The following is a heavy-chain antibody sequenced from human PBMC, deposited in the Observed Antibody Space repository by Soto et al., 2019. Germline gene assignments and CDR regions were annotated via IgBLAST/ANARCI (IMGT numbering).Heavy chain of an antibody. CDR2: IYSGGYT. CDR1: GFTVSNNY. Sequence: EVQLVESGGGLIQPGGSLRLSCAVSGFTVSNNYMSWVRQAPGKGLEGVSVIYSGGYTAYGDSVKGRFTISRNNSKNTLFPQRNPLGADAPAVFCCATHPGGGGYWGQGTLVTVSS. V-gene: IGHV3-53*01. D-gene: IGHD3-10*01. CDR3: ATHPGGGGY. J-gene: IGHJ4*02.